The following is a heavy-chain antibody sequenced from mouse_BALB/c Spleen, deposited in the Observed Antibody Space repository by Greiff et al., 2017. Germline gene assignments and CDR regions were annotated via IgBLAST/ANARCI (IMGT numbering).Heavy chain of an antibody. J-gene: IGHJ2*01. Sequence: VQLKESGPELVKPGASVKISCKASGYTFTDYNMHWVKQSHGKSLEWIGYIYPYNGGTGYNQKFKSKATLTVDNSSSTAYMELRSLTSEDSAVYYCARSYRYDALYYFDYWGQGTTLTVSS. CDR2: IYPYNGGT. D-gene: IGHD2-14*01. V-gene: IGHV1S29*02. CDR1: GYTFTDYN. CDR3: ARSYRYDALYYFDY.